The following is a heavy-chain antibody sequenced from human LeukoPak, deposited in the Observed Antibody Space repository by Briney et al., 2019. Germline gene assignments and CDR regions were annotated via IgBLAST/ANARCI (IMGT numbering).Heavy chain of an antibody. CDR1: GFTSTNYA. D-gene: IGHD6-19*01. CDR3: AARPPIVVAGPFDY. CDR2: IHGSGADT. V-gene: IGHV3-23*01. Sequence: VCLRLSCAAAGFTSTNYAMGWVRQVPGKGLEWVSTIHGSGADTLYADSVKGRFTISRDNSKNTLHLQMNSLRVEDTAVYYCAARPPIVVAGPFDYWGQGTLVTVSS. J-gene: IGHJ4*02.